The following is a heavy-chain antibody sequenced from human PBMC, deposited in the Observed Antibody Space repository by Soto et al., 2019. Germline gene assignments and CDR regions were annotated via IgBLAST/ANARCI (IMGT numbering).Heavy chain of an antibody. CDR3: TRPLGFGDRLLNYGMDV. CDR2: IRSKANSYAT. Sequence: PRGSLRLSCAASGFTFSGSAMHWVRQASGKGLEWVGRIRSKANSYATAYAASVKGRFTISRDDSKNTAYLQMNSLKTEDTAVYYCTRPLGFGDRLLNYGMDVWGQGTTVTVSS. CDR1: GFTFSGSA. V-gene: IGHV3-73*01. J-gene: IGHJ6*02. D-gene: IGHD3-10*01.